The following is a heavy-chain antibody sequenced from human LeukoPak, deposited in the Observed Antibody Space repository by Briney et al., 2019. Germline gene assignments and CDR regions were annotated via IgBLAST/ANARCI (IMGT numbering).Heavy chain of an antibody. CDR1: GFTFSNYA. J-gene: IGHJ4*02. CDR3: ARASSYLRFDY. V-gene: IGHV3-21*01. Sequence: GGSLRLSCAASGFTFSNYAMNWVRQAPGKGLEWVSSISSSSSYIYYADSVKGRFTISRDNAKNSLYLQMNSLRAEDTAVYYCARASSYLRFDYWGQGTLVTVSS. CDR2: ISSSSSYI. D-gene: IGHD3-16*02.